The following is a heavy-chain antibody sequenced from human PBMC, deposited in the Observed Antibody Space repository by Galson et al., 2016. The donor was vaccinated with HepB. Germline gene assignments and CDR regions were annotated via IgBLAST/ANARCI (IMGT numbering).Heavy chain of an antibody. J-gene: IGHJ6*02. D-gene: IGHD5-18*01. CDR1: GGSISSSSYY. CDR3: ARRFRYTYGPPYGMDV. Sequence: ETLSLTCTVSGGSISSSSYYWGWIRQPPGKGLAWIGSIYYSGSTYYNPSLQSRVTISVDTSKNQFSLKMSSVTAADTAVYYCARRFRYTYGPPYGMDVWGQGTTVTVSS. CDR2: IYYSGST. V-gene: IGHV4-39*01.